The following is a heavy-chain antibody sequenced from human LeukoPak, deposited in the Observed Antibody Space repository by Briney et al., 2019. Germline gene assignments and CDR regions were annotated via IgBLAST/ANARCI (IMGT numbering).Heavy chain of an antibody. V-gene: IGHV3-48*01. CDR1: GFIFSSYS. Sequence: GGSLRLSCAASGFIFSSYSMNWVRQAPGKGLEWVSYISSSSSTIYYVDSVKGRFTISRDNSKNTLYLQMNSLTAEDTAIYYCAKATGTLGNWGQGTLVIVSS. D-gene: IGHD1-1*01. CDR3: AKATGTLGN. J-gene: IGHJ4*02. CDR2: ISSSSSTI.